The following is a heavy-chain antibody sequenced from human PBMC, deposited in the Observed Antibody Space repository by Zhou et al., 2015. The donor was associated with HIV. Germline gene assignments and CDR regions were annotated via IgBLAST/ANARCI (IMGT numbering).Heavy chain of an antibody. CDR2: MNPNSGNT. CDR1: GYTFNTYD. Sequence: QVQLVQSGAEVKKPGASVKVSCKTSGYTFNTYDINWVRQATGQGLEWMGWMNPNSGNTGYAQKFQGRVTMTRNTSISTAYMDLARLTSDDTAVYFCATSPGYSGGGFEEYFHHWGQGTLLIVSS. D-gene: IGHD1-26*01. CDR3: ATSPGYSGGGFEEYFHH. V-gene: IGHV1-8*01. J-gene: IGHJ1*01.